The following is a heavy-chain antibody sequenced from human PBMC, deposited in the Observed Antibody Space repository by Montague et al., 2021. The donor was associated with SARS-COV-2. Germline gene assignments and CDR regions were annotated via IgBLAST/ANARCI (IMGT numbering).Heavy chain of an antibody. J-gene: IGHJ5*02. Sequence: SETLSLTCSVSGGSISSYYWSWIRQSPGKGLEWIGYIFHSGITDYNPSLKSRVTISVDMSKNQFSLQLNSVTAADLAVYYCARTEYNWNDWFDPWGQGTLVTVSS. D-gene: IGHD1-20*01. CDR3: ARTEYNWNDWFDP. CDR2: IFHSGIT. V-gene: IGHV4-59*13. CDR1: GGSISSYY.